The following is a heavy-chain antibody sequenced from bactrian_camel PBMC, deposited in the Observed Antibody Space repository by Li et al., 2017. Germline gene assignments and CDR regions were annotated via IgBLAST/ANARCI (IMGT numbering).Heavy chain of an antibody. CDR3: VALAWGFNY. J-gene: IGHJ4*01. V-gene: IGHV3S6*01. CDR2: IESGGRYT. Sequence: HVQLVESGGGLVQPGGSLRLSCVASGFTFSDYHMHWIRLAPGKGLEWVSRIESGGRYTYYSDSAKGRFTISRDNAKNTVYLQMNSLKSEDTAQYYCVALAWGFNYWGQGTQVTVS. D-gene: IGHD1*01. CDR1: GFTFSDYH.